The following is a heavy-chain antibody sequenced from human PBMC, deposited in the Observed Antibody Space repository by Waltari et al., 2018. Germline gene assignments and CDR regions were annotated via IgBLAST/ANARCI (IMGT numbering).Heavy chain of an antibody. V-gene: IGHV4-39*01. J-gene: IGHJ4*02. CDR1: GGSISSTSYS. CDR2: FYYSGNT. CDR3: ARPGRVGGGSLMGLDY. D-gene: IGHD2-15*01. Sequence: QLQLPESGPGLVQSSETLPLPCSVSGGSISSTSYSWGWIRQPPGKGLEWIGSFYYSGNTYYNPSLKSRVTISVDTSKNQFSLQLNSVTAADTAMYYCARPGRVGGGSLMGLDYWGQGILVTVSS.